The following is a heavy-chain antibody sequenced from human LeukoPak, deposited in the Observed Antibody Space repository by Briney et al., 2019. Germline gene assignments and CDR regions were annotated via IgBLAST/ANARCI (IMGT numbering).Heavy chain of an antibody. CDR1: GGTFSSHA. D-gene: IGHD1-7*01. V-gene: IGHV1-69*04. Sequence: SVKVSCKASGGTFSSHAISWVRQAPGQGLEWMGRIIPIFGIANYAQKFQGRVTITADKSTSTAYMELSSLRSEDTAVYYCARDNWNYGGWFDPWGQGTLVTVSS. CDR3: ARDNWNYGGWFDP. J-gene: IGHJ5*02. CDR2: IIPIFGIA.